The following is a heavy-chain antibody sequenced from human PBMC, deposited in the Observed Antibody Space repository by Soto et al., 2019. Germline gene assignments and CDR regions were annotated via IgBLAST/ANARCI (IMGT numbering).Heavy chain of an antibody. J-gene: IGHJ4*02. CDR2: ISAYNGNT. Sequence: ALLKVSCQASGYTFTSYGISWVRQAPGQGLEWMGWISAYNGNTNYAQKLQGRVTITTDTSTSTAYMELRSLRSDDTAVYYCARDAWSGSYDYWGQGTLVTVSS. D-gene: IGHD1-26*01. V-gene: IGHV1-18*01. CDR3: ARDAWSGSYDY. CDR1: GYTFTSYG.